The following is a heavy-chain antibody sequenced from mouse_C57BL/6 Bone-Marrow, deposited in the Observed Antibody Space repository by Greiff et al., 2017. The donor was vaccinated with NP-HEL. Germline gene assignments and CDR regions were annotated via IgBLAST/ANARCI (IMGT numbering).Heavy chain of an antibody. D-gene: IGHD2-4*01. CDR1: GFTFTDYY. J-gene: IGHJ4*01. V-gene: IGHV7-3*01. Sequence: EVQLVESGGGLVQPGGSLSLSCAASGFTFTDYYMSWVRQPPGKALEWVGFIRNKANGYTIEYSASVKGRFTISRANSQSILYLQMHALRAEESATYYCARSIYYDYADGPFYGMDYWGQGTSVTVSS. CDR3: ARSIYYDYADGPFYGMDY. CDR2: IRNKANGYTI.